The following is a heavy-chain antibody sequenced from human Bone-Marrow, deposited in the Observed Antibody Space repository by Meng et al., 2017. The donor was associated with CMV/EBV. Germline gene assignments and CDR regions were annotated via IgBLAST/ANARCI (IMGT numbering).Heavy chain of an antibody. Sequence: GESLKISCAASGFTFSSYAMHWVRQAPGKGLEWVAVISYDGSNKYYADSVKGRFTISRDNSKNTLYLQMNSLRAEDTAVYYCARDPNAVLAVAGTGGWFDPRGQGTLVTVSS. V-gene: IGHV3-30*04. J-gene: IGHJ5*02. CDR2: ISYDGSNK. D-gene: IGHD6-19*01. CDR1: GFTFSSYA. CDR3: ARDPNAVLAVAGTGGWFDP.